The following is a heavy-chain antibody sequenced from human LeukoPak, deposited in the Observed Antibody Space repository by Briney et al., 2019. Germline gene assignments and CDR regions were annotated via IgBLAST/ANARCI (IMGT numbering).Heavy chain of an antibody. Sequence: GGSLRLSCAASGFTINNYALTWVRQAPGRGLEWVSSISGASTYYAEPVKGRFSISRDNYKNTVYLQMSSLRAEDTAVYYCGRDPNGNYVGALEFQRWGQGTLVTVSS. CDR3: GRDPNGNYVGALEFQR. V-gene: IGHV3-23*01. CDR2: ISGAST. CDR1: GFTINNYA. J-gene: IGHJ1*01. D-gene: IGHD4-17*01.